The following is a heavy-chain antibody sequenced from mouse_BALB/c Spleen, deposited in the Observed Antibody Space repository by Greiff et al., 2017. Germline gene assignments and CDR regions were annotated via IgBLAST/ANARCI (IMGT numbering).Heavy chain of an antibody. D-gene: IGHD2-3*01. J-gene: IGHJ4*01. Sequence: EVNVVESGGGLVKPGGSLKLSCAASGFTFSSYTMSWVRQTPEKRLEWVATISSGGSYTYYPDSVKGRFTISRDNAKNTLYLQMSSLKSEDTAMYYCTRDGYSYAMDYWGQGTSVTVSS. CDR3: TRDGYSYAMDY. CDR2: ISSGGSYT. CDR1: GFTFSSYT. V-gene: IGHV5-6-4*01.